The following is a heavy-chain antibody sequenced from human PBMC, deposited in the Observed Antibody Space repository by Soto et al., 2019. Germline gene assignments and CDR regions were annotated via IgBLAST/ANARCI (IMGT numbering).Heavy chain of an antibody. Sequence: QVLLQESGPGLVQPSGTLSLSCVVSGVSISSNYYWGWVRQSPGKGLEWLGDMSHIGSVNYNPSLKSRVSISMDRYQNQFTLKLSSVTAADTAVYYCARSFGWYAIDYWGQGRLVVVSS. CDR3: ARSFGWYAIDY. V-gene: IGHV4-4*02. CDR1: GVSISSNYY. CDR2: MSHIGSV. J-gene: IGHJ4*02. D-gene: IGHD6-19*01.